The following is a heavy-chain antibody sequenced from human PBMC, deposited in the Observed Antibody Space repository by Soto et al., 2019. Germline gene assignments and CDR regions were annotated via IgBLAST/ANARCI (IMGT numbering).Heavy chain of an antibody. V-gene: IGHV3-30-3*01. CDR3: ARESTLGYCSGGSCYPNHDAFDI. CDR1: GYTFRSYG. CDR2: ISYDGSNK. Sequence: SCKASGYTFRSYGISWVRQAPGKGLEWVAVISYDGSNKYYADSVKGRFTISRDNSKNTLYLQMNSLRAEDTAVYYCARESTLGYCSGGSCYPNHDAFDIWGQGTMVTVSS. D-gene: IGHD2-15*01. J-gene: IGHJ3*02.